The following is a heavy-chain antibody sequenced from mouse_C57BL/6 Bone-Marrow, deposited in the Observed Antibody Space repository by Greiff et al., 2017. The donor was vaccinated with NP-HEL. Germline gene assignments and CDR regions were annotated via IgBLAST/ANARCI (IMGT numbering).Heavy chain of an antibody. J-gene: IGHJ1*03. V-gene: IGHV15-2*01. CDR2: ILPSIGRT. CDR3: ARLGRGGRYWYFDV. Sequence: VQLQESGSELRSPGSSVKLSCKDFDSEVFPIAYMSWVRQKPGHGFEWIGGILPSIGRTIYGEKFEDKATLDADTLSNTAYLELNSLTSEDSAIYYCARLGRGGRYWYFDVWGTGTTVTVSS. D-gene: IGHD4-1*01. CDR1: DSEVFPIAY.